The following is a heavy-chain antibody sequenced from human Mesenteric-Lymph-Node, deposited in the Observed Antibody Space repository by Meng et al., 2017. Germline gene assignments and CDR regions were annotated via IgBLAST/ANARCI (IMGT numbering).Heavy chain of an antibody. V-gene: IGHV3-66*01. J-gene: IGHJ4*02. D-gene: IGHD1-7*01. CDR3: ARDSTGNTADY. CDR1: GFTVSSNY. CDR2: IYSDDNT. Sequence: EVQLVESGGGLVQSGGSLRLSCAASGFTVSSNYMPWVRQAPGKGLEWVSVIYSDDNTYYADSVRGRFTISRDKSKNTLILQMNSLRVEDTAMYYCARDSTGNTADYWGQGTLVTVSS.